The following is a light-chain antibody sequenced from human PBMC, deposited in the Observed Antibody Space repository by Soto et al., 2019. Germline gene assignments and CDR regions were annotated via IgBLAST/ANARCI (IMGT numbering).Light chain of an antibody. CDR1: SSDVGAYNY. J-gene: IGLJ1*01. V-gene: IGLV2-8*01. CDR3: TSPAGTIHFPYI. Sequence: QSALTQPPSASGSPGQSVTISCTGTSSDVGAYNYVSWYQHHPGKAPKILVYEVNKRPSGVPDRFSGSKSGNTASLTVSGLQAEDEADYYCTSPAGTIHFPYIFGTGTKLTVL. CDR2: EVN.